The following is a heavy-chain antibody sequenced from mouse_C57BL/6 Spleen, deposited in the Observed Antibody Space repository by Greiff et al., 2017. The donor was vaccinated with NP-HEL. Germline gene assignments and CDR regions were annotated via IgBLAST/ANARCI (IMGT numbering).Heavy chain of an antibody. CDR1: GYTFTSYW. Sequence: VQLQQPGAELVMPGASVKLSCKASGYTFTSYWMHWVKQRPGQGLEWIGEIDPSDSYTNYNQKFKGKSTLTVDKSSSTAYMQLSSLTSEDSAVYYCARTKYYGSVYYFDYWGQGTTLTVSS. J-gene: IGHJ2*01. V-gene: IGHV1-69*01. D-gene: IGHD1-1*01. CDR3: ARTKYYGSVYYFDY. CDR2: IDPSDSYT.